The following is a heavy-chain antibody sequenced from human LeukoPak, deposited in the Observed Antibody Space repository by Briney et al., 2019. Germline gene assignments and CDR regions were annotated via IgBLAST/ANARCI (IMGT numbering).Heavy chain of an antibody. V-gene: IGHV4-4*07. CDR2: IFGSGGS. CDR1: GGSFSDSS. Sequence: SAPLSLPCSFSGGSFSDSSWSWIRQPAGKGLEWIGRIFGSGGSNYNPSLKSRVTMSVDTSKNQFSLKLTSLTAADTALYFCAQGAYGFGKKHTYYYIEVWGKGTTVTVSS. J-gene: IGHJ6*03. D-gene: IGHD3-10*01. CDR3: AQGAYGFGKKHTYYYIEV.